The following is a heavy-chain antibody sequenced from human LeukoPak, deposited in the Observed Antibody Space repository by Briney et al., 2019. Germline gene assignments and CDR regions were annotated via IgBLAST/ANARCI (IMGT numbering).Heavy chain of an antibody. D-gene: IGHD3-10*01. CDR3: VRERTGFGECDY. J-gene: IGHJ4*02. V-gene: IGHV4-59*11. CDR1: GGSISSQY. Sequence: PSETLSLTCTVSGGSISSQYWSWIRQPPGKGLEWIGYIYSIGNTKYNPSLKSRVTISVDTSNNKFSLNLSSVTAADTAVYYCVRERTGFGECDYWGQGTLVTVSS. CDR2: IYSIGNT.